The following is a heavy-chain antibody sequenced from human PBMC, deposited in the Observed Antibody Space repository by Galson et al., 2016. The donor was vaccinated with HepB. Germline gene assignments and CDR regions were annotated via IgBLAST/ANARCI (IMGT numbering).Heavy chain of an antibody. CDR2: ISYDGSNE. Sequence: SLRLSCAAAGLXFSXXXYGXHWVRXAPGKGXEWVAVISYDGSNEEYADSVKGRFTISRDNSKNTLYLQMNSLRIEDTAVYYCTGGEATLLQFDYWGQGXLVTVSS. J-gene: IGHJ4*02. CDR3: TGGEATLLQFDY. CDR1: GLXFSXXXYG. V-gene: IGHV3-30*03. D-gene: IGHD1-26*01.